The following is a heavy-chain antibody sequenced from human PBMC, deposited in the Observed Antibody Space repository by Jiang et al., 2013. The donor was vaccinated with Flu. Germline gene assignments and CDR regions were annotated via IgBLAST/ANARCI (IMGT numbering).Heavy chain of an antibody. Sequence: CTVSGGSVSSGSYYWSWIRQPPGKGLEWIGYIYYSGSTNYNPSLKSRVTISVDTSKNQFSLKLSSVTAADTAVYYCARDSLAVADPYFDYWGQGTLVTVSS. V-gene: IGHV4-61*01. CDR3: ARDSLAVADPYFDY. CDR2: IYYSGST. D-gene: IGHD6-19*01. CDR1: GGSVSSGSYY. J-gene: IGHJ4*02.